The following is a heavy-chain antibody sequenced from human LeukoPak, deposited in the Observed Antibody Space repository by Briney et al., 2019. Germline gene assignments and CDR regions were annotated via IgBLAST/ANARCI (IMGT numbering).Heavy chain of an antibody. CDR3: ARGKRRFDY. V-gene: IGHV3-21*04. Sequence: GGALRLSCVASGFTYRRYSMNWVRQAPGKGLGWVSTISSGSDYIYHADSVRGRFTISRDNARNSLYLQMNSLAPEDTALYYCARGKRRFDYWGQGTLVSVPS. CDR2: ISSGSDYI. J-gene: IGHJ4*02. CDR1: GFTYRRYS.